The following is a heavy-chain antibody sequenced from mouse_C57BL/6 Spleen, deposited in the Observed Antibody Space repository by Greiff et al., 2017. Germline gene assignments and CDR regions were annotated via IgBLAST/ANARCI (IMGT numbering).Heavy chain of an antibody. CDR1: GYTFTSYW. Sequence: QVQLQQPGAELVKPGASVKLSCKASGYTFTSYWMQWVKQRPGQGLEWIGEIDPSDSYTNYNQKFKGKATLTVDTSSSTAYMQISSLTSEDSAVYYCARDSNWYFDVWGTGTTVTVSS. CDR3: ARDSNWYFDV. CDR2: IDPSDSYT. D-gene: IGHD2-5*01. V-gene: IGHV1-50*01. J-gene: IGHJ1*03.